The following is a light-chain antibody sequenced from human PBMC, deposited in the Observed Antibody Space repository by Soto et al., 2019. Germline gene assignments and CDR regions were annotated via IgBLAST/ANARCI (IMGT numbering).Light chain of an antibody. Sequence: QSVLTQPPSASGTPGQSVTISCSGSSSNIGDNTVNWYQQLPGTAPKLLMYSNDQRWSGVPDRFSGSKSGTSASLAISGLQSEDEADYYCAVWEDSLDGVVFGGGTKLTVL. CDR1: SSNIGDNT. CDR2: SND. V-gene: IGLV1-44*01. J-gene: IGLJ2*01. CDR3: AVWEDSLDGVV.